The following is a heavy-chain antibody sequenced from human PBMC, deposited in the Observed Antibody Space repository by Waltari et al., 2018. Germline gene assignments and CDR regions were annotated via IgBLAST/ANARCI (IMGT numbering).Heavy chain of an antibody. J-gene: IGHJ4*02. Sequence: EVQVVESGGGLVQPGGSLQLSCATSGFTFSGSTIHWVRQTSGKGLEWIGRIRSKPNNYATRYTASVEGRFTISRDDSGNTAYLQMSSLMTEDTAVYYCTGGAVTGTDFWGQGTLVTVSS. D-gene: IGHD6-13*01. CDR2: IRSKPNNYAT. V-gene: IGHV3-73*01. CDR3: TGGAVTGTDF. CDR1: GFTFSGST.